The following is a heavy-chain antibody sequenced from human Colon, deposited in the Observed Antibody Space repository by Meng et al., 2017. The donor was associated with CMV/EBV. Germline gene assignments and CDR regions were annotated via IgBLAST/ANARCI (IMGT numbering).Heavy chain of an antibody. V-gene: IGHV3-48*03. CDR1: GFTLSAYE. Sequence: GGSLRLSCAASGFTLSAYEMTWVRQAAGKGLEFISFIDFGGNVAYYAASVKGRFTISRDNAKNSLFLQMDSLRVEDTALYYCVREDPRPPQNFDLWGQGTLVTVSS. J-gene: IGHJ4*02. CDR3: VREDPRPPQNFDL. D-gene: IGHD6-25*01. CDR2: IDFGGNVA.